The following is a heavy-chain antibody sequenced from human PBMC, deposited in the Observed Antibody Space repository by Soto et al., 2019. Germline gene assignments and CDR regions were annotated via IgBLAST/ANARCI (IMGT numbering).Heavy chain of an antibody. J-gene: IGHJ6*02. Sequence: QVQLVQSGAEVKKPGSSVKVSCKASGGTFSSYAISWVRQAPGQGLEWMGGIIPIFGTANYAQKFQGRVTITADESRSLASXELSSLRSEDTAVYYCARDREYCISTSCYRDGMDVWGQGTTVTVSS. D-gene: IGHD2-2*01. CDR3: ARDREYCISTSCYRDGMDV. CDR2: IIPIFGTA. CDR1: GGTFSSYA. V-gene: IGHV1-69*12.